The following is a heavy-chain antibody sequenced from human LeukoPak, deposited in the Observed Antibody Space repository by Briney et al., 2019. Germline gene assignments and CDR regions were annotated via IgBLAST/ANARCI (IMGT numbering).Heavy chain of an antibody. J-gene: IGHJ4*02. CDR3: TRVMTIDYYDTSGYYY. Sequence: GGSLRLSCAASGFTFSRYWMHWVRQAPGKGLVWVSRINSDGSSTNYADAVKGLFTVSRDNAKNTLYLQMNSLRAEDTAVYYCTRVMTIDYYDTSGYYYWGQGTLVTVSS. CDR2: INSDGSST. V-gene: IGHV3-74*01. CDR1: GFTFSRYW. D-gene: IGHD3-22*01.